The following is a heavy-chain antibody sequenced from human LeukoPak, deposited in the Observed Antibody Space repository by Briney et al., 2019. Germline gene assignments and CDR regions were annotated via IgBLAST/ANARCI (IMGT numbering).Heavy chain of an antibody. D-gene: IGHD6-13*01. CDR1: GFTFSSYW. CDR2: MKYDGSAK. CDR3: ARDIEAAGLFLDY. V-gene: IGHV3-7*01. J-gene: IGHJ4*02. Sequence: PGGSLRLSCAASGFTFSSYWMSWVRQAPGKGLEWVANMKYDGSAKYYVDSVKGRFTISRDNAKNSLYLQMNSLRAEDTAVYYCARDIEAAGLFLDYWGQGTLVTVPS.